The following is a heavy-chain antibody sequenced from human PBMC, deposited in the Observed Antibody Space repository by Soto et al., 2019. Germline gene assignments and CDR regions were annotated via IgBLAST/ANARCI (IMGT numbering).Heavy chain of an antibody. D-gene: IGHD6-19*01. CDR1: GFTFISYG. J-gene: IGHJ4*02. Sequence: QVQLVESGGGVVQPGRSLRLSCAASGFTFISYGMHWVRQAPGKGLEWVAVISYDGSNKYYADSVKGRFTISRDNSKNTLYLQMNSLRAEDTAVYYSAKGALGTQWLLDYWGQGTLVTVSS. V-gene: IGHV3-30*18. CDR3: AKGALGTQWLLDY. CDR2: ISYDGSNK.